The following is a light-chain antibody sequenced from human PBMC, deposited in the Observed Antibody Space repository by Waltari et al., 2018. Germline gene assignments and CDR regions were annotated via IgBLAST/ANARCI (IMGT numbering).Light chain of an antibody. CDR3: AAWDYSLSGQV. V-gene: IGLV1-47*01. CDR1: RSNIGSNY. CDR2: RNN. J-gene: IGLJ3*02. Sequence: QSVLTQPPSASGTPGQRVTISCSGSRSNIGSNYVYWYQQLPGTAPKLLIYRNNQRPPGVPDRFSGSKSGTSASLAISGLRSEDEADYYCAAWDYSLSGQVFGGGTKVTVL.